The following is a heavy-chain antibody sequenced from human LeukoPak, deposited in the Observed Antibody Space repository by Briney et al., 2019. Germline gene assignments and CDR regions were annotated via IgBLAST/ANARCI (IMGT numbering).Heavy chain of an antibody. V-gene: IGHV4-34*01. J-gene: IGHJ5*02. D-gene: IGHD3-10*01. Sequence: PSEALSLTCAVYGGSFSGYYWSWIRQPPGKGLEWIGEINHSGSTNYNPSLKSRVTISVDTSKNQFSLKLSSVTAADTAVYYCARERYYYGSGSYYPRGVFDPWGQGTLVTVSS. CDR2: INHSGST. CDR3: ARERYYYGSGSYYPRGVFDP. CDR1: GGSFSGYY.